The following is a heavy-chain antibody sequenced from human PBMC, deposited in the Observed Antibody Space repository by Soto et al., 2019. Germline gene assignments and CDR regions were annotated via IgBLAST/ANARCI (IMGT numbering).Heavy chain of an antibody. D-gene: IGHD1-1*01. CDR3: ARDDAEDDHYFDY. J-gene: IGHJ4*02. Sequence: ASVKVSCKASGGTFSSYAISWVRQAPGQGLEWMGGIIPIFGTANYAQKFQGRVTITADESTSTAYMELSSLRSEDTAVYYCARDDAEDDHYFDYWGQGTLVTVSS. V-gene: IGHV1-69*13. CDR2: IIPIFGTA. CDR1: GGTFSSYA.